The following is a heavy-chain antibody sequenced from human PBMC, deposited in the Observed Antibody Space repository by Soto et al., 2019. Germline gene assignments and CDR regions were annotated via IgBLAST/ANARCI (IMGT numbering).Heavy chain of an antibody. CDR1: GYTFTSYD. D-gene: IGHD6-6*01. J-gene: IGHJ5*02. CDR2: MNPNSGNT. CDR3: AKVLPPRGLFLAARNHNWFDP. Sequence: GASVKVSCKASGYTFTSYDINWVRQATGQGLEWMGWMNPNSGNTGYAQKFQGRVTMTRNTSISTAYMELSSLRSEDTAVYYCAKVLPPRGLFLAARNHNWFDPWGQGTLVTVSS. V-gene: IGHV1-8*01.